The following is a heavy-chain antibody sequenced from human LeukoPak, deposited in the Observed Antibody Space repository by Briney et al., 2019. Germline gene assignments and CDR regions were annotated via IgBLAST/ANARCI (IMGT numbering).Heavy chain of an antibody. V-gene: IGHV4-38-2*01. CDR2: IYHSGST. Sequence: ASETLSLTCAVSGYSISSGYYWGWIRQPSGKGLEWIGSIYHSGSTYYNPSLKSRVTISVDTSKNQFSLKLSSVTAADTAVYYCARVGYCSGGSCYRDAFDIWGQGTMVTVSS. D-gene: IGHD2-15*01. J-gene: IGHJ3*02. CDR1: GYSISSGYY. CDR3: ARVGYCSGGSCYRDAFDI.